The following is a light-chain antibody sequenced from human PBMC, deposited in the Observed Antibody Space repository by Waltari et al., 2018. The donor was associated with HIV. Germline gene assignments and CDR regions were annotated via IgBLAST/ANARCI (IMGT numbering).Light chain of an antibody. CDR1: SSNIGSNT. CDR3: AAWDDSLNGWV. Sequence: QSVLTQPPSASGTPGQRVTLSCSGISSNIGSNTVNWYQQLPGTAPKLLIYSNNQRPSGVPDRFSGSKSGTSASLAISGLQSEDEADYYCAAWDDSLNGWVFGGGTKLTVL. J-gene: IGLJ3*02. V-gene: IGLV1-44*01. CDR2: SNN.